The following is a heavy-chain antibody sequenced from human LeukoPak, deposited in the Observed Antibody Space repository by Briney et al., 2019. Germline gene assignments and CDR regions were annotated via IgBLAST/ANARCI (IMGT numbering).Heavy chain of an antibody. D-gene: IGHD5-12*01. J-gene: IGHJ3*02. CDR1: GYTFTSYY. CDR2: INPSGGGT. CDR3: ASAPIRGYDPRWAFDI. Sequence: ASVKVSCKAFGYTFTSYYMHWVRQAPGQGLGGRGIINPSGGGTSYAQKFQGRVTMTRDTSTSTVYMELSSLRSENTAVYYCASAPIRGYDPRWAFDIWGQGTMVTVSS. V-gene: IGHV1-46*01.